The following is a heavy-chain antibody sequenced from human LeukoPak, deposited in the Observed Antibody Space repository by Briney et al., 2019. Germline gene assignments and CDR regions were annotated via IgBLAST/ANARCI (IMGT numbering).Heavy chain of an antibody. V-gene: IGHV4-59*01. Sequence: SETLSLTYTVSGGSISSYYWSWIRQPPGKGLEWIGYIYYSGSTNYNPSLKSRVTISVDTSKNQFSLKLSSVTAADTAVYYCARVLLLEWLSSVGGDKGDAFDIWGQGTMVTVSS. CDR1: GGSISSYY. CDR3: ARVLLLEWLSSVGGDKGDAFDI. J-gene: IGHJ3*02. CDR2: IYYSGST. D-gene: IGHD3-3*01.